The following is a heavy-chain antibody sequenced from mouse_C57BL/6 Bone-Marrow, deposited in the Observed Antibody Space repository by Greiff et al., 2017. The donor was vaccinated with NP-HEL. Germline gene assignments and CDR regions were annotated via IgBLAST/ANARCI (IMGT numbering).Heavy chain of an antibody. J-gene: IGHJ4*01. CDR3: TYGNYYYAMDY. CDR2: IYPGNSDT. D-gene: IGHD2-1*01. CDR1: GYTFTSYW. Sequence: EVQRVESGTVLARPGASVKMSYKTSGYTFTSYWMHWVKQRPGQGLEWIGAIYPGNSDTSYNQKFKGKAKLTAVTSASTAYMELSSLTNEDSAVYYCTYGNYYYAMDYWGQGTSVTVSS. V-gene: IGHV1-5*01.